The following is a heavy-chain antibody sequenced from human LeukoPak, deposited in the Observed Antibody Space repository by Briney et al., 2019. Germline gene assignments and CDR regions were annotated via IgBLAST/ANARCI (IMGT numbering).Heavy chain of an antibody. J-gene: IGHJ4*02. V-gene: IGHV4-30-4*01. CDR3: AREASTTGVTSYGI. Sequence: SQTLSLTCTVSGGSISSGDYYWSWIRQPPGKGLEWIGYIYSSGSTYYNPSLKSRVTISVDTSKNQFSLKLSSVTAADTAVYYCAREASTTGVTSYGIWGQGTLVTVSS. CDR1: GGSISSGDYY. D-gene: IGHD4-23*01. CDR2: IYSSGST.